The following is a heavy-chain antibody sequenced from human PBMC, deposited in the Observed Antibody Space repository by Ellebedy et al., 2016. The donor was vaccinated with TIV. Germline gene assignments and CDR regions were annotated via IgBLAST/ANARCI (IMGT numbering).Heavy chain of an antibody. Sequence: SETLSLTCTVSGGSISSYYWSWIRQPPGKGPEWIGFIYYSGSTNYNPSLKSRVTISVDTSKNQFSLKLSSVTAADTAVYYCARLWIVGGGGKIDPWGQGTLVTVSS. CDR2: IYYSGST. V-gene: IGHV4-59*08. D-gene: IGHD2-2*03. CDR1: GGSISSYY. J-gene: IGHJ5*02. CDR3: ARLWIVGGGGKIDP.